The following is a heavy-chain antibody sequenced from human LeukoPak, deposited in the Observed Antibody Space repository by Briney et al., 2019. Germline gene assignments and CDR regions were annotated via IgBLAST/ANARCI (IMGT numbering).Heavy chain of an antibody. V-gene: IGHV3-23*01. CDR3: AKDIQWLVPGYFDS. D-gene: IGHD6-19*01. Sequence: GGSLRLSCAASGFTFSSYAMSWVRQAPGKGLEWVSAISASGDNTYYADSVKGRFTISRDNSKNTLYMQMNSLRAEDTAVYYCAKDIQWLVPGYFDSWGQGTLVTVSS. CDR1: GFTFSSYA. CDR2: ISASGDNT. J-gene: IGHJ4*02.